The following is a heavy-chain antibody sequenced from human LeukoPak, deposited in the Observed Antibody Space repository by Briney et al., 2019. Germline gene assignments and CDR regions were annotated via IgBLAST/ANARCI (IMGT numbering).Heavy chain of an antibody. Sequence: GGSLRLSCAASGFTFSSYAMSWVRQAPGKGLEWVANIKQDGSEKYYVDSVKGRFTISRDNAKNSLYLQMNSLRAEDTAVYYCARTYSSSWYATFDYWGQGTLVTVSS. D-gene: IGHD6-13*01. V-gene: IGHV3-7*03. CDR3: ARTYSSSWYATFDY. J-gene: IGHJ4*02. CDR1: GFTFSSYA. CDR2: IKQDGSEK.